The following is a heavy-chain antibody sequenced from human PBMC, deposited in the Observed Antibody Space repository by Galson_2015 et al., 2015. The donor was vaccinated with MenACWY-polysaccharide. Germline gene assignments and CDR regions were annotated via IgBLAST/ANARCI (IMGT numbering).Heavy chain of an antibody. J-gene: IGHJ4*02. D-gene: IGHD3-22*01. V-gene: IGHV3-21*01. CDR3: ARDQPYYYDSSGYYAPPSFDY. CDR2: ISSSSSYI. Sequence: SLRLSCAASGFTFSSYSMNWVRQAPGKGLEWVSSISSSSSYIYYADSVKGRFTISRDNAKNSLYLQMNSLRAEDTAVYYCARDQPYYYDSSGYYAPPSFDYGGQGTLVTVSS. CDR1: GFTFSSYS.